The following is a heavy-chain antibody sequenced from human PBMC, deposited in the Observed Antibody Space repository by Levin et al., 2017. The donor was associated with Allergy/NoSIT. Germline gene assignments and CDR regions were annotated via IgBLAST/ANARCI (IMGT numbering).Heavy chain of an antibody. V-gene: IGHV3-53*01. J-gene: IGHJ4*02. CDR3: ARLSGTVWSPFDL. D-gene: IGHD1-1*01. CDR2: YYCDGRT. CDR1: GFTVSSHY. Sequence: GESLKISCAASGFTVSSHYMSWVRQAPGKGLEWVSLYYCDGRTAYGDSVKGRFTISRDISRNTLDLQMNSLRAEDTALYYCARLSGTVWSPFDLWGQGTLVTVSS.